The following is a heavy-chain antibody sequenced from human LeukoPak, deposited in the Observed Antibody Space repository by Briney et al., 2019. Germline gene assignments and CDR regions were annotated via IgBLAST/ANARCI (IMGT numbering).Heavy chain of an antibody. Sequence: GGSLRLSCAASGFTFSDYEMNWVRQAPGKGLEWVSFVSFSGNSVYYADSVKGRFTISRDNAKNSLYLQMNSLRAEDTAVYYCARVPRRGERFDPWGQGTLVTVSS. CDR2: VSFSGNSV. D-gene: IGHD3-10*01. V-gene: IGHV3-48*03. J-gene: IGHJ5*02. CDR1: GFTFSDYE. CDR3: ARVPRRGERFDP.